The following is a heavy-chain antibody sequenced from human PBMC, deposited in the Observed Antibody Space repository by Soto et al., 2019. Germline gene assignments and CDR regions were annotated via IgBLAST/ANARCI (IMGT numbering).Heavy chain of an antibody. Sequence: QVQLVESGGGVVQPGTSLRLSCAASGFLFRNYAMHWVRQSPAKGLEWLAVISFDGANIFYAGAAKGRFTISRDNSKQTLYLQLDSLRPEDTGVYVCARDHYGGYIFDSWGQGTQVTLSS. CDR2: ISFDGANI. V-gene: IGHV3-30-3*01. D-gene: IGHD5-12*01. J-gene: IGHJ4*02. CDR1: GFLFRNYA. CDR3: ARDHYGGYIFDS.